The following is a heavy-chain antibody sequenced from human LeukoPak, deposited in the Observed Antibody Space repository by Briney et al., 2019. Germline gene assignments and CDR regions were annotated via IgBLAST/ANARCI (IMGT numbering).Heavy chain of an antibody. D-gene: IGHD2-15*01. J-gene: IGHJ4*02. CDR1: GGSISSGGYY. Sequence: PSETLSLTCTVSGGSISSGGYYWSWIRQHPGKGLEWIGYIYYSGSTYYNPSLKSRVTISVDTSKNQFSLKLSSVTAADTAVYYCARAVICSGGSCYLNYWGQGALVTVSS. CDR2: IYYSGST. V-gene: IGHV4-31*03. CDR3: ARAVICSGGSCYLNY.